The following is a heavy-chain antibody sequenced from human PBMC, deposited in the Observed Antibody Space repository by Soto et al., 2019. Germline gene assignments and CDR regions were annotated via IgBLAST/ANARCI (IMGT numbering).Heavy chain of an antibody. CDR3: TRXRGYYDSSGYRRYYYGMDV. D-gene: IGHD3-22*01. CDR2: IYHSGST. V-gene: IGHV4-30-2*01. CDR1: GGSISSGGYS. Sequence: PSETLSLTCAVSGGSISSGGYSWSWIRQPPGKCLEWIGYIYHSGSTYYNPSLKSRVTISVDRSKNQFSLKLSSVTAADTAVYYCTRXRGYYDSSGYRRYYYGMDVWGQGTTVTVSS. J-gene: IGHJ6*02.